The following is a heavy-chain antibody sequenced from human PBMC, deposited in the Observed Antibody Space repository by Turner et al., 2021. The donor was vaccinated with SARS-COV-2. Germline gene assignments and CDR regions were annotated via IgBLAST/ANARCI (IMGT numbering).Heavy chain of an antibody. V-gene: IGHV3-13*01. J-gene: IGHJ4*02. CDR3: VREYCGGGICPGFYYFDF. CDR2: IGVTGDT. CDR1: GSPLGSYD. Sequence: EVQLVESGGGLLRPGDSLRLSCAASGSPLGSYDMHWVRQPTGKSLEWVSAIGVTGDTYYSGAVKGRFTISRENAKNSLYLQINSLRAEDTAVYYCVREYCGGGICPGFYYFDFWGQGTLVTVSS. D-gene: IGHD2-15*01.